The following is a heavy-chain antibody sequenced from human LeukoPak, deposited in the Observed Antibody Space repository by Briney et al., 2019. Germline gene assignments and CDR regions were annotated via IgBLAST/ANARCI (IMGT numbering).Heavy chain of an antibody. CDR2: IIPIFGTA. CDR1: GYTFTSYG. Sequence: SAKVSCKASGYTFTSYGISWVRQAPGQGLEWMGGIIPIFGTANYAQKFQGRVTITADKSTSTAYMELSSLRSEDTAVYYCARASYGEYYFDYWGQGTLVTVSS. J-gene: IGHJ4*02. CDR3: ARASYGEYYFDY. D-gene: IGHD4-17*01. V-gene: IGHV1-69*06.